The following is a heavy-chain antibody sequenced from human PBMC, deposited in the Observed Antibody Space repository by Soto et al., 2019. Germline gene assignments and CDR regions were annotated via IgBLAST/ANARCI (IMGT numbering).Heavy chain of an antibody. CDR3: AREAKYCSSTSCYYLPLH. CDR1: GGSISSGGYY. CDR2: IYYSGST. V-gene: IGHV4-31*03. Sequence: ASETLSLACTVSGGSISSGGYYWSWIRQHPGKGLEWIGYIYYSGSTYYNPSLKSRVTISVDTSKNQFSLKLSSVTAADTAVYYCAREAKYCSSTSCYYLPLHCGQGTRVTVSS. J-gene: IGHJ4*02. D-gene: IGHD2-2*01.